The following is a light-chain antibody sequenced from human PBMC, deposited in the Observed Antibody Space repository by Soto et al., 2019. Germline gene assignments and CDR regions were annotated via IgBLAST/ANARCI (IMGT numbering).Light chain of an antibody. Sequence: DIQMTQSPSTLSASVGDRVTITCRASQSISSWLAWYQQKPGKAPKLLIYDASSFESGVPSRFSGSGSGTEYTLTISSLQPDDVADYYCQQYNSYLFTFGPGTKVDIK. V-gene: IGKV1-5*01. CDR2: DAS. CDR1: QSISSW. J-gene: IGKJ3*01. CDR3: QQYNSYLFT.